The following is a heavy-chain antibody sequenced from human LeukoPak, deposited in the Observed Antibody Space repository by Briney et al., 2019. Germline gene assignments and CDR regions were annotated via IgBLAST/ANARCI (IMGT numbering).Heavy chain of an antibody. CDR2: ISYDESNK. J-gene: IGHJ4*02. D-gene: IGHD5-18*01. CDR1: GFIFSSHG. CDR3: ARGDTETIHLDY. V-gene: IGHV3-30*03. Sequence: PGGSLRLSCAASGFIFSSHGMHWGRQAPGKGLEWVAVISYDESNKYAGSVKGRFTISRDNAKKSLYLQMNSLRAEDTALYYCARGDTETIHLDYWGQGSLVTVSS.